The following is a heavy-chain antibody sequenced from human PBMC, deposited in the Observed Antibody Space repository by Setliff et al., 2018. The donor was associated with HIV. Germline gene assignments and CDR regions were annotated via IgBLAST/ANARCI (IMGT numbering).Heavy chain of an antibody. D-gene: IGHD3-10*01. CDR3: ARAPFTSGHYGADY. CDR2: IHPSSGGT. CDR1: GYTFTDYY. V-gene: IGHV1-2*02. J-gene: IGHJ4*02. Sequence: ASVKVSCKASGYTFTDYYMHWVRQAPGQGLEWMGWIHPSSGGTNYAQKFQGRVTMTRDTSISTAYMELSSLRSDDTAVYYCARAPFTSGHYGADYWGQGTLVTVSS.